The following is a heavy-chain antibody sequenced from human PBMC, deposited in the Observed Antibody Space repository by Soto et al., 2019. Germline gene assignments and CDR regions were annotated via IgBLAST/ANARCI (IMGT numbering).Heavy chain of an antibody. Sequence: ASVKVSCKASGYTFTGYYMHWVRQAPGQGLEWMGWINPNSGGTNYAQKFQGRVSMTRDTSISTAYMELSRLRSDDTAVYYCARDGVLLWFGDEYYFDYWGQGTLVTVSS. CDR2: INPNSGGT. J-gene: IGHJ4*02. V-gene: IGHV1-2*02. CDR3: ARDGVLLWFGDEYYFDY. D-gene: IGHD3-10*01. CDR1: GYTFTGYY.